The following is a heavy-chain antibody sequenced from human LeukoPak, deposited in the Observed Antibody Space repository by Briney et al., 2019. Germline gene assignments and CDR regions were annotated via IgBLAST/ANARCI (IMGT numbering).Heavy chain of an antibody. J-gene: IGHJ4*02. CDR3: ATSSRASSGYSSL. CDR1: GFTFSSYA. D-gene: IGHD3-22*01. CDR2: ISGSGGST. Sequence: GSLRLSCAASGFTFSSYAMSWVRPAPGKGLEWVSAISGSGGSTYYADSVKGRFTISRDNSKNTLYLQMNSLRAEDTAVYYCATSSRASSGYSSLWGQGTLVTVSS. V-gene: IGHV3-23*01.